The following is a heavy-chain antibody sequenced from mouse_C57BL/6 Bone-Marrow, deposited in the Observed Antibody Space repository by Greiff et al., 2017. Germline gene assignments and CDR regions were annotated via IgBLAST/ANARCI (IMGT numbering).Heavy chain of an antibody. CDR3: ARQLLRGYFDY. CDR1: GYTFTSYW. J-gene: IGHJ2*01. V-gene: IGHV1-59*01. CDR2: IDPSDSYT. Sequence: QVQLQQPGAELVRPGTSVKLSCKASGYTFTSYWMHWVKQRPGQGLEWIGVIDPSDSYTNYNQKFKGKATLTVDTSSSTAYMQLSSLTSEDSAVYYSARQLLRGYFDYWGQGTTLTVSS. D-gene: IGHD3-1*01.